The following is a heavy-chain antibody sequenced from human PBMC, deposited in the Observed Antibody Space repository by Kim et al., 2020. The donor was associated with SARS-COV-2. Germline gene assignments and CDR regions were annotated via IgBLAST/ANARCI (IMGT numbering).Heavy chain of an antibody. D-gene: IGHD1-26*01. CDR1: GFTFSSNH. CDR3: ARGWLESYYDYYFDY. CDR2: IYSGGST. J-gene: IGHJ4*02. Sequence: GGSLRLSCAASGFTFSSNHMSWVRQAPGKGLEWVSVIYSGGSTYYQDSVKGRFTISRDNSKNTLYLQMNSLRAEETAVYYCARGWLESYYDYYFDYWGQGTLVTVSS. V-gene: IGHV3-53*01.